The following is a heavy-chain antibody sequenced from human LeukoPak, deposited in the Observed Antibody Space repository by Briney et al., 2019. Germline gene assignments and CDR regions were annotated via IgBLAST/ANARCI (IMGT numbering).Heavy chain of an antibody. V-gene: IGHV4-61*02. Sequence: SQTLSLTYTVSGGSISSGSYYWSWIRQPAGKGLEWIGRIYTSGSTNYSPSLKSRVTISIDTSKNQFSLKLSSVTAADTAVYYCARNGEYSTSRYFDYWGQGTLVIVSS. CDR1: GGSISSGSYY. CDR2: IYTSGST. J-gene: IGHJ4*02. D-gene: IGHD6-6*01. CDR3: ARNGEYSTSRYFDY.